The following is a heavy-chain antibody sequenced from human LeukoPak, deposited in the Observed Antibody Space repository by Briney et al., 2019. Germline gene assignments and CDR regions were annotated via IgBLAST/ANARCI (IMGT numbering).Heavy chain of an antibody. CDR1: GGTFSSYA. CDR3: ARGPGSDDFWSGYYTFDY. V-gene: IGHV1-69*05. D-gene: IGHD3-3*01. Sequence: SVKVSCKASGGTFSSYAISWVRQAPGQGLEWMGGIIPIFGTANYAQKFQGRVTITTDESTSTAYMELSSLRSEDTAVYYCARGPGSDDFWSGYYTFDYWGQGTLVTVSP. CDR2: IIPIFGTA. J-gene: IGHJ4*02.